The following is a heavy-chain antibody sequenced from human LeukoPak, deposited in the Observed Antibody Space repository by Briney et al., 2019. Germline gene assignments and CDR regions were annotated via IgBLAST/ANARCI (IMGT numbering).Heavy chain of an antibody. Sequence: ASVKVSCKAPGYTFTTYGISWVRQAPGQGLEWMGWINGYSGNTKYAQKLQGRVTMTTDTSTNTGYMELRNLRSDDTAVYYCARSGIVVAGPTDLWGQGTLVTVSS. CDR3: ARSGIVVAGPTDL. V-gene: IGHV1-18*01. D-gene: IGHD6-19*01. CDR1: GYTFTTYG. CDR2: INGYSGNT. J-gene: IGHJ4*02.